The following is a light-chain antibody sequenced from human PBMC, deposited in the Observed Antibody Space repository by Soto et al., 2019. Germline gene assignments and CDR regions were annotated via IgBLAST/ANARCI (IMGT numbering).Light chain of an antibody. Sequence: EIILTQSPASLSVSPGEIATLSCRASQSVNNNLVWYQQKPGQAPRLLIYGASTRATGIPGRFRGSGSGTEFTLTITSLQSEDFAVYFCQHYNNLPPDTCGQRPKLETK. CDR3: QHYNNLPPDT. CDR2: GAS. J-gene: IGKJ2*01. CDR1: QSVNNN. V-gene: IGKV3-15*01.